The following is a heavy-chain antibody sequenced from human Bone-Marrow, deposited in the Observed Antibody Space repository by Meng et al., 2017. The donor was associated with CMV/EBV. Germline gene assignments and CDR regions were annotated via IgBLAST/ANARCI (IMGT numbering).Heavy chain of an antibody. D-gene: IGHD3-10*01. J-gene: IGHJ5*02. V-gene: IGHV3-30-3*01. CDR3: ARDVGSVTMIRGVIIRTGWFDP. CDR1: GFTFSSYA. Sequence: GESLKISCAAFGFTFSSYAMHWVRQAPGKGLEWVAVISYDGSNKYYADSVKGRFTISRDNSKNTLYLQMNSLRAEDTAVYYCARDVGSVTMIRGVIIRTGWFDPCGQGTLITVSS. CDR2: ISYDGSNK.